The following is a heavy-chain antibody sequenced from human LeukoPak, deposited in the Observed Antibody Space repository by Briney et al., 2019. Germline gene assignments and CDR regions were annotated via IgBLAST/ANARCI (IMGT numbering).Heavy chain of an antibody. J-gene: IGHJ5*02. CDR1: GGSFSGYY. D-gene: IGHD2-2*01. V-gene: IGHV4-34*01. Sequence: PSETLSLTCAVYGGSFSGYYWSWIRQPPGKGLEWIGEINHSGSTNYNPSLKSRVTISVDTSKDQFSLKLSSVTAADTAVYYCARGRHCSSTSCAYNWFDPWGQGTLVTVSS. CDR2: INHSGST. CDR3: ARGRHCSSTSCAYNWFDP.